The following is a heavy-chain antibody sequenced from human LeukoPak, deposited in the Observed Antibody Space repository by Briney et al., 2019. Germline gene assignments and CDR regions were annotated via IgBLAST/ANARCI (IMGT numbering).Heavy chain of an antibody. CDR2: MNPNSGNT. J-gene: IGHJ6*02. CDR3: ARGRDLWFGLKGYGMDV. Sequence: GASVKVSCKASGYTFTSYDINWVRQATGQGLEWMGWMNPNSGNTGYAQKFQGRVTTTRNTSISTAYMELSSLRSEDTAVYYCARGRDLWFGLKGYGMDVWGQGTTVTVSS. D-gene: IGHD3-10*01. CDR1: GYTFTSYD. V-gene: IGHV1-8*01.